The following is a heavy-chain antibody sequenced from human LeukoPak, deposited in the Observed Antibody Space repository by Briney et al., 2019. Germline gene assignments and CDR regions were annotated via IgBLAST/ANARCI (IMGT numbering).Heavy chain of an antibody. Sequence: PSGTLSLICGVSGGSISSTNWWTWIRQPPGKGLEWIGEVHLDGRTNYNPSLESRLTMSVDWSENHISLKLTSVTAADTAVYYCAREGGFYRPLDYTGQGTLVTVSS. J-gene: IGHJ4*02. V-gene: IGHV4-4*02. CDR1: GGSISSTNW. CDR3: AREGGFYRPLDY. D-gene: IGHD3-3*01. CDR2: VHLDGRT.